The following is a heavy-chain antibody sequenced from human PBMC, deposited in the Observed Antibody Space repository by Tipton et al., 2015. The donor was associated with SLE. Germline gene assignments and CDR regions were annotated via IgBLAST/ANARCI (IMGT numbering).Heavy chain of an antibody. J-gene: IGHJ4*02. CDR1: GDSMRRGNTF. CDR3: AGEFPGGWRFDY. D-gene: IGHD2-15*01. Sequence: TLSLTCTVPGDSMRRGNTFWSWIRQHPAKGLEWIGYIYYSGMTYFNPSLQSRISMSIDTSKKQFSLKLSSVTAADTAVYFCAGEFPGGWRFDYWGQGTLVTVSS. V-gene: IGHV4-30-4*01. CDR2: IYYSGMT.